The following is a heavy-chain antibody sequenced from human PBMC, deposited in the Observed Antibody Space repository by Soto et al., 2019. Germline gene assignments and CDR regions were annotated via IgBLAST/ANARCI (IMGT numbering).Heavy chain of an antibody. CDR1: GFTFNTFA. V-gene: IGHV3-64D*06. D-gene: IGHD6-19*01. CDR3: VKEGYMPSDWYGQFDC. J-gene: IGHJ4*02. CDR2: ISSNGGNT. Sequence: PGGSLRLSCSASGFTFNTFAMHWVRQTPGKGLEFVSAISSNGGNTYYADSVKGRFAISRDNSKNTLYLQMYSLRPEDTALYYCVKEGYMPSDWYGQFDCWGQGTLVTVSS.